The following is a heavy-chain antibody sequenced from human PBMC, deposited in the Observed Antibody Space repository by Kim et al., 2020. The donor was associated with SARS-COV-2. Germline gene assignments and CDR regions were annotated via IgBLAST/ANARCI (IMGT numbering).Heavy chain of an antibody. CDR3: ARGSMATYDY. D-gene: IGHD2-8*01. Sequence: ASVKVSCKASGYTLSDFAIHWVRQAPGQGLEWMAWINTGNGDTKSSQKLQGRVTITRDTVTSTVYMELSSLTSEDTAVYYCARGSMATYDYWGQGTLVPV. CDR1: GYTLSDFA. CDR2: INTGNGDT. V-gene: IGHV1-3*04. J-gene: IGHJ4*02.